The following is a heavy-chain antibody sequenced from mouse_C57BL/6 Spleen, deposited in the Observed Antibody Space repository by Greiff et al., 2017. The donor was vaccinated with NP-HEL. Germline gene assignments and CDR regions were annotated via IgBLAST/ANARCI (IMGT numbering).Heavy chain of an antibody. CDR3: ARQEFDY. J-gene: IGHJ2*01. V-gene: IGHV5-12*01. CDR1: GFTFSDYY. CDR2: ISNGGGST. Sequence: DVKLVESGGGLVQPVGSLKLSCAASGFTFSDYYMYWVRQTPEKRLEWVAYISNGGGSTYYPDTVKGRFTISRDNAKNTLYLQMSRLKSEDTAMYYCARQEFDYWGQGTTLTVSS.